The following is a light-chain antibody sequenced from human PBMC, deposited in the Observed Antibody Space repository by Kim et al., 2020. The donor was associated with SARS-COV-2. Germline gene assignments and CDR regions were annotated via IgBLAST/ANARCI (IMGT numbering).Light chain of an antibody. V-gene: IGLV2-14*01. CDR1: SSDVGGYNY. CDR3: SSYTSSSTWV. J-gene: IGLJ3*02. Sequence: QSALTQPASVSGSPGQSITISCTGTSSDVGGYNYVSWYQQHPGKTPKLMIYDVSKRPSGVSNRFSGSKSGNTASQTISGLQAEDEADYYCSSYTSSSTWVFGGGTQLTVL. CDR2: DVS.